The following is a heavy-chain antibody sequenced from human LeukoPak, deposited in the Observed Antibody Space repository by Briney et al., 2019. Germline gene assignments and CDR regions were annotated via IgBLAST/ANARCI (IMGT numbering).Heavy chain of an antibody. CDR1: GYTFTGYY. Sequence: GASVKVSCKASGYTFTGYYMHWVRQAPGQGLEWMGRINPNSGGTNYAQKFQGRVTMTRDTSISTAYMELSRLRSDDTAVYYCARKIAVAWGFDPWGQGTLVTVSS. CDR2: INPNSGGT. V-gene: IGHV1-2*06. CDR3: ARKIAVAWGFDP. D-gene: IGHD6-19*01. J-gene: IGHJ5*02.